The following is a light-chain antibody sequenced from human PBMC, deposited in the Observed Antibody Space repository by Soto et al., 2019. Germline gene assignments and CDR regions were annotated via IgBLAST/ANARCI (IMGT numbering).Light chain of an antibody. V-gene: IGLV2-14*01. J-gene: IGLJ3*02. Sequence: QSALTQPASVSGSPGQSITISCTGTSNDVGAFDYVSWSQQHSGKAPKLLIFEVSYRPSGVSNRFSGSKSGNTASLTISGLQAEDEADYYCSSYTTSATWVFGGGTKLTVL. CDR3: SSYTTSATWV. CDR1: SNDVGAFDY. CDR2: EVS.